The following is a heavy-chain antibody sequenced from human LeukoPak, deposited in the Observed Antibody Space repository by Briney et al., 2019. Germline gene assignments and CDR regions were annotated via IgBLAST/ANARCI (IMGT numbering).Heavy chain of an antibody. J-gene: IGHJ5*02. Sequence: GGSLRLSCAASGFTFSSYSMNWVRQAPGKGLEWVSSISSSSSYIYYADSVKGRFTISRDNAKNSLYLQMNSLRAEDTAVYYCAREPYNWNDASPPWGQGTLVTVSS. CDR2: ISSSSSYI. V-gene: IGHV3-21*01. CDR3: AREPYNWNDASPP. CDR1: GFTFSSYS. D-gene: IGHD1-1*01.